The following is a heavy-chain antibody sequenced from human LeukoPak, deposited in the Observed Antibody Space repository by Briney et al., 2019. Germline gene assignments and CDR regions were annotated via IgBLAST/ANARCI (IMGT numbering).Heavy chain of an antibody. D-gene: IGHD2-21*02. Sequence: SETLSLTCAVSGGSISSSYWLSWVRQPPGKGLEWIGEFYHSGSTNYSRSLKSRVTLSVDKSKNQSSLRLSSVPAADTAVYYCAGAYCGGDCYSGRTFDIWGQGTMVTVSS. CDR1: GGSISSSYW. CDR2: FYHSGST. CDR3: AGAYCGGDCYSGRTFDI. J-gene: IGHJ3*02. V-gene: IGHV4-4*02.